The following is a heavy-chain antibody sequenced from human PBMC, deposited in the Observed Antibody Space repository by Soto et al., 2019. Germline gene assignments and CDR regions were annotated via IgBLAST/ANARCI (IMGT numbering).Heavy chain of an antibody. V-gene: IGHV1-46*01. D-gene: IGHD3-10*01. CDR3: ARGGYYGSGSYYLYYYGMDV. CDR1: GGTFSSYA. Sequence: ASVKVSCKASGGTFSSYAISWVRQAPGQGLEWMGIINPSGGSTSYAQKFQGRVTMTRDTSTSTVYMELSSLRSEDTAVYYCARGGYYGSGSYYLYYYGMDVWGQGTTVTVSS. J-gene: IGHJ6*02. CDR2: INPSGGST.